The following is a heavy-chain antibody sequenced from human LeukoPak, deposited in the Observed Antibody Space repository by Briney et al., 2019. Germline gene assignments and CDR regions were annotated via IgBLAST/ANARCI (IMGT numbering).Heavy chain of an antibody. CDR3: ARITMVRGPSEP. CDR2: IYPGDSDT. J-gene: IGHJ5*02. V-gene: IGHV5-51*01. Sequence: GESLKISCKTSGYSFTRYWIAWVRQTPGKGLEWMGIIYPGDSDTRYSPSFQGQVTISADKSISTAYLQWSSLKASDTAMYYCARITMVRGPSEPWGQGTLVTVSS. CDR1: GYSFTRYW. D-gene: IGHD3-10*01.